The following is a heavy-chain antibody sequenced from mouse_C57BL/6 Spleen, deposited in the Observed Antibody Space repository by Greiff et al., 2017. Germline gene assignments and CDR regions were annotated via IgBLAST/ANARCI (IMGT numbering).Heavy chain of an antibody. Sequence: EVQLQQSGPVLVKPGASVKMSCKASGYTFTDYYMNWVKQSHGKSLEWIGVINPYNGGTSYNQKFKGKATLTVDKSSSTAYMELNSLTSEDSAVYYCARRALLYPPMDYWGQGTSVTVSS. V-gene: IGHV1-19*01. CDR1: GYTFTDYY. J-gene: IGHJ4*01. CDR2: INPYNGGT. D-gene: IGHD1-1*01. CDR3: ARRALLYPPMDY.